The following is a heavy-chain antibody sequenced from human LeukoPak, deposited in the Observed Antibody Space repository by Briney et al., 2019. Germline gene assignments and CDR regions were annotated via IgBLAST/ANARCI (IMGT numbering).Heavy chain of an antibody. CDR1: GFTFSSYS. D-gene: IGHD6-13*01. V-gene: IGHV3-21*01. J-gene: IGHJ4*02. Sequence: GGSLRLSCAASGFTFSSYSMNWVRQAPGKGLEWVSSISSSSSYIYYADSVKGRFTISRDNAKNSLYLQMNSLRAEDTAVYYCAREPWAAAGFDYWGQGTLVTVSS. CDR2: ISSSSSYI. CDR3: AREPWAAAGFDY.